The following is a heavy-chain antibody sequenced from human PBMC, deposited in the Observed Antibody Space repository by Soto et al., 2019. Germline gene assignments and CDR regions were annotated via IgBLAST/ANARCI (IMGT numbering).Heavy chain of an antibody. D-gene: IGHD2-15*01. Sequence: GGSLRLSCAASGFTFSSYGRHRVRQAPGRGLEWVAVISYDGSNKYYADSVKGRFTISRDNSKNTLYLQMNSLRAEDTAVYYCAKERDIVVVVAPLDYWGQGT. CDR1: GFTFSSYG. V-gene: IGHV3-30*18. CDR3: AKERDIVVVVAPLDY. J-gene: IGHJ4*02. CDR2: ISYDGSNK.